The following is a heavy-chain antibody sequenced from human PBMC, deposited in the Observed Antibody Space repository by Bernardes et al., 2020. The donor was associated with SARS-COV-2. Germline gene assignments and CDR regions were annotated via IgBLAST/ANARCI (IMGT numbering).Heavy chain of an antibody. Sequence: GWSLRLSCAASGFTFSSYAMSWVRQAPGKGLEWVSAISGSGGSTYYADSVKGRFTISRDNSKNTLYLQMNSLRAEDTAVYYCAPSGYDFWSGSYFDYWGQGTLVTVSS. V-gene: IGHV3-23*01. CDR1: GFTFSSYA. CDR3: APSGYDFWSGSYFDY. J-gene: IGHJ4*02. D-gene: IGHD3-3*01. CDR2: ISGSGGST.